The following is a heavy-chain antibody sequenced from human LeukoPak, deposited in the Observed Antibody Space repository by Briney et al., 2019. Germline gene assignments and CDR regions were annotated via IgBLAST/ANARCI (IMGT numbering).Heavy chain of an antibody. CDR3: ARDQPSGIQLWSFDY. J-gene: IGHJ4*02. D-gene: IGHD5-18*01. V-gene: IGHV4-39*07. Sequence: RPSETLSLTCTVSGGSISSSSYYWGWIRQPPGKGLEWIGSIYYSGSTYYNPSLKSRVTISVDTSKNQFSLKLSSVTAADTAVYYCARDQPSGIQLWSFDYWGQGTLVTVSS. CDR2: IYYSGST. CDR1: GGSISSSSYY.